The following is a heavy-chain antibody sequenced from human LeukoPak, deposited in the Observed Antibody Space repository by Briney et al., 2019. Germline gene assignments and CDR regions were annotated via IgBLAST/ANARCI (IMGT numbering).Heavy chain of an antibody. CDR1: GFTFSSYN. V-gene: IGHV3-48*01. CDR3: ARGRTAADY. D-gene: IGHD6-25*01. CDR2: ISSSSSII. Sequence: PGGSLRLSCAASGFTFSSYNMNWVRQAPGKGLEWVSYISSSSSIIYYADSVKGRFTISRDNAKNSLHLQMNSLRAEDTAVYYCARGRTAADYWGQGTLVTVFS. J-gene: IGHJ4*02.